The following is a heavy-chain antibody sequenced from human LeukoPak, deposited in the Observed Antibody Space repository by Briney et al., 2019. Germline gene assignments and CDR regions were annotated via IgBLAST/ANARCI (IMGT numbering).Heavy chain of an antibody. Sequence: PSETLSLTCTVSGGSINSYYWSWIRQPPGKGLEWVGRIKSKTDGGTTDYAAPVKGRFTISRDDSKNTLYLQMNSLKTEDTAVYYCTTDFGYSYGSFDYWGQGTLVTVSS. V-gene: IGHV3-15*07. CDR3: TTDFGYSYGSFDY. J-gene: IGHJ4*02. D-gene: IGHD5-18*01. CDR2: IKSKTDGGTT. CDR1: GGSINSYY.